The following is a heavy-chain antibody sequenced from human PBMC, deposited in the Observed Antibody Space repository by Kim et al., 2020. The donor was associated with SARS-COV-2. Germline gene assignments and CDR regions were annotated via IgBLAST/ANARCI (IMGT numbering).Heavy chain of an antibody. CDR1: GFTVSSNY. CDR3: ATFPVDYYDSSGYYYGAGPDAFDI. J-gene: IGHJ3*02. CDR2: IYSGGST. Sequence: GGSLRLSCAASGFTVSSNYMSWVRQAPGKGLEWVSVIYSGGSTYYADSVKGRFTISRHNSKNTLYLQMNSLRAEDTAVYYCATFPVDYYDSSGYYYGAGPDAFDIWGQGTMVTVSS. V-gene: IGHV3-53*04. D-gene: IGHD3-22*01.